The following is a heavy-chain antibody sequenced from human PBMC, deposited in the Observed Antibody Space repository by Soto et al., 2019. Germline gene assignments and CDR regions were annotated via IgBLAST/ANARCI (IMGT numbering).Heavy chain of an antibody. V-gene: IGHV3-30*03. D-gene: IGHD5-12*01. Sequence: PGESLKISCAASGFTFSSYGMHWVRQAPGKGLEWVAVISYDGSNKYYADSVKGRFTISRDNSKNTLYLQMNSLRAEDTAVYYCTTEGAPMRRGGHYWGQGTLVTVSS. CDR3: TTEGAPMRRGGHY. CDR2: ISYDGSNK. J-gene: IGHJ4*02. CDR1: GFTFSSYG.